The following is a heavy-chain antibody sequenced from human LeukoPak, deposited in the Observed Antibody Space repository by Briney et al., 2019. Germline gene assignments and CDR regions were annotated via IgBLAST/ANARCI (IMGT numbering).Heavy chain of an antibody. CDR2: ISAYNGNT. V-gene: IGHV1-18*01. D-gene: IGHD1-26*01. J-gene: IGHJ4*02. Sequence: ASVKVSCKASGYTFTSYGISWVQQAPGQGLEWMGWISAYNGNTNYAQKLQGRVTMTTDTSTSTAYMELRSLRSDDTAVYYCARDDRWELLRHAGFVYWGQGTLVTVSS. CDR3: ARDDRWELLRHAGFVY. CDR1: GYTFTSYG.